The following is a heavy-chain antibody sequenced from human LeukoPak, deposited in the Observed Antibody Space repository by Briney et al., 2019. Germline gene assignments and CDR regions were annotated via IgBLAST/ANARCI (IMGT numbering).Heavy chain of an antibody. D-gene: IGHD4-17*01. CDR3: ASPTTVTPY. CDR1: GGSISSSSYY. CDR2: IDVRGST. V-gene: IGHV4-39*01. J-gene: IGHJ4*02. Sequence: SETLSLTCTVSGGSISSSSYYWGWIRQPPGKGLEWIGGIDVRGSTYNNSSPKRRVTISVDTSKNQFSLKLSCVTAADTAVYYCASPTTVTPYWGQGTLVTVSS.